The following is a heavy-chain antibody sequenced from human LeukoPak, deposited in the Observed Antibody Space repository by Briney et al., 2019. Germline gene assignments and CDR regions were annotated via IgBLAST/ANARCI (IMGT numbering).Heavy chain of an antibody. CDR1: GGSISSYY. V-gene: IGHV4-59*01. J-gene: IGHJ4*02. D-gene: IGHD1-14*01. CDR3: ARTNRYAGGDRHFDY. CDR2: IYNSGST. Sequence: PSETLSLTCTVSGGSISSYYWSWIRQPPGKGLESIGYIYNSGSTNFNPSLKSRVTISVDTSKNQFSLKMTSVTAADTAVYYCARTNRYAGGDRHFDYWGQGTLVTVSS.